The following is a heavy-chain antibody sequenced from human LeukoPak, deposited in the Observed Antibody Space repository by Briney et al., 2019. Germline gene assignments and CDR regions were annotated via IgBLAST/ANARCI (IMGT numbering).Heavy chain of an antibody. CDR1: GFTFSSYS. CDR2: ISTGSSTI. D-gene: IGHD3-16*01. J-gene: IGHJ4*02. V-gene: IGHV3-48*02. Sequence: PGGSLRLSCAASGFTFSSYSMNWVRQAPGKGLEWISYISTGSSTIYYADSVKGRFTISRDNAKNSLYLQMNSLRDDDTAVYYCARAGGQDSWGQGTLGTVSS. CDR3: ARAGGQDS.